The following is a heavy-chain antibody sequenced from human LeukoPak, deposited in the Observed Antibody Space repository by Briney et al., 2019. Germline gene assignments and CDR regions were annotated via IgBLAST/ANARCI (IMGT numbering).Heavy chain of an antibody. D-gene: IGHD2-15*01. Sequence: ASVKVSCKASGYTFTSYGITWVRQAPGQGLEWMGWISAYNGNTNYAQKFQGRVTITTDTSTSTAYMELRSLRSDDTAVYYCARDSHRDYCSGGSCYPDFDYWGQGTLVTVSS. J-gene: IGHJ4*02. CDR1: GYTFTSYG. CDR3: ARDSHRDYCSGGSCYPDFDY. CDR2: ISAYNGNT. V-gene: IGHV1-18*01.